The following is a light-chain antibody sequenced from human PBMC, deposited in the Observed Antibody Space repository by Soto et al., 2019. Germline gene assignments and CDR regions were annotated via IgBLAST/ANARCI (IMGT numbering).Light chain of an antibody. J-gene: IGKJ3*01. Sequence: GDRVTITCRASRDLSGWLAWYQQKPGKAPKLLIYAASTLQSGVPSRFSGSGSGTDFTLTISCLQSEDFATYYCQQYYSFPFTFGPGTKVDIK. CDR2: AAS. CDR1: RDLSGW. V-gene: IGKV1-8*01. CDR3: QQYYSFPFT.